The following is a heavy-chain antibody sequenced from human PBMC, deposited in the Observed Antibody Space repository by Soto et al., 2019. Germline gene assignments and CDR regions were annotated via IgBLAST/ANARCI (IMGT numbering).Heavy chain of an antibody. D-gene: IGHD3-10*01. J-gene: IGHJ4*02. CDR3: AKSHYYGSGSYLLVDY. CDR1: GFTFSSYG. Sequence: PGGSLRLSCAASGFTFSSYGMHWVRQAPGKGLEWVAVISYDGSNKYYADSVKGRFTISRDDSKNTMYLQMNSLRAEDTAVYYCAKSHYYGSGSYLLVDYWGQGTLVTVSS. CDR2: ISYDGSNK. V-gene: IGHV3-30*18.